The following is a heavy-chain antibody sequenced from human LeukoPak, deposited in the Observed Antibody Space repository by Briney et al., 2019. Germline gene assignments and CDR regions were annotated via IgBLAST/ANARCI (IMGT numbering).Heavy chain of an antibody. J-gene: IGHJ6*03. CDR3: ARDLLVNRAGPHYYYYYMDV. CDR2: INPNSGGT. CDR1: GYTFTGYY. Sequence: ASVKVSCKASGYTFTGYYMHWVRQAPGQGLEWMGRINPNSGGTNYAQKFQGRVTMTRDTSISTAYMELSRLRSDDTDVYYCARDLLVNRAGPHYYYYYMDVWGKGTTVTVSS. D-gene: IGHD2-21*01. V-gene: IGHV1-2*05.